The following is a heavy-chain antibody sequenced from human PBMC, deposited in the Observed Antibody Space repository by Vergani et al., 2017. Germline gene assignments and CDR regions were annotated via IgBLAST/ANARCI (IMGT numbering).Heavy chain of an antibody. D-gene: IGHD2-2*01. Sequence: EVQLVESGGGLVKPGGSLRLSCAASGFTFSNAWMSWVRQAPGKGLEWVGRIKSKTDGGTTEYAAPVKDRFTISRDDSKNTLYLQMNSLKTEDTAVYYCTTDRAGGYCSSTSCSXFDYWGQGTLVTVSS. J-gene: IGHJ4*02. CDR3: TTDRAGGYCSSTSCSXFDY. CDR1: GFTFSNAW. CDR2: IKSKTDGGTT. V-gene: IGHV3-15*01.